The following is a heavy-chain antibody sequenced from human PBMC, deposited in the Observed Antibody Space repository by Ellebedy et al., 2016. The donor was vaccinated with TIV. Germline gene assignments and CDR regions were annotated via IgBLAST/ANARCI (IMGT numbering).Heavy chain of an antibody. CDR2: INHSGST. J-gene: IGHJ5*02. CDR3: ARVYSYVWFDP. Sequence: SETLSLXCAVYGGSFSGYYWGWIRQPPGKGLEWIGEINHSGSTNYNPSLKSRVTISVDTSKNQFSLKLSSVTAADTAVYYCARVYSYVWFDPWGQGTLVTVSS. D-gene: IGHD3-10*02. V-gene: IGHV4-34*01. CDR1: GGSFSGYY.